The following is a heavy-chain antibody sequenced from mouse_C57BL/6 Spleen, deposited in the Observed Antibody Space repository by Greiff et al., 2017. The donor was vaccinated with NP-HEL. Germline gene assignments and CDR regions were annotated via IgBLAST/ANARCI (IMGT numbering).Heavy chain of an antibody. J-gene: IGHJ3*01. V-gene: IGHV5-9-1*02. CDR1: GFTFSSYA. CDR3: TRVDDYLAWFAY. CDR2: ISSGGDYI. Sequence: EVKLVESGEGLVKPGGSLKLSCAASGFTFSSYAMSWVRQTPEKRLEWVAYISSGGDYIYYADTVKGRFTISRDNARNTLYLQMSSLKSEDTAMYYCTRVDDYLAWFAYWGQGTLVTVSA. D-gene: IGHD2-4*01.